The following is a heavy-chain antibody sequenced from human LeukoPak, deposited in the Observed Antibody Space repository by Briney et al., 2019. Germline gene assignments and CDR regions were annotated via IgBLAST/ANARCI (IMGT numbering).Heavy chain of an antibody. J-gene: IGHJ6*03. CDR3: ARGPGQQPDPYYYYYMDV. Sequence: PGGSLRLSCAASGFTFSSYWMGWVRQAPGKGLEWVANIKQDGSEKYYVDSVKGRFTISRDNAKNSLYLQMNSLRAEDTAVYYCARGPGQQPDPYYYYYMDVWGKGTTVTVSS. CDR1: GFTFSSYW. CDR2: IKQDGSEK. D-gene: IGHD6-13*01. V-gene: IGHV3-7*04.